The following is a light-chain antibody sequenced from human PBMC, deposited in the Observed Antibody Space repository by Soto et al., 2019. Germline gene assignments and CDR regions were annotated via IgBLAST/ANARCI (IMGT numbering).Light chain of an antibody. CDR1: QSVSSSC. CDR3: HQHGNSPWP. CDR2: GAS. V-gene: IGKV3-20*01. J-gene: IGKJ1*01. Sequence: GRRPSRARVTSQSVSSSCLARYQQKPGQAPRLLISGASSRATGIPDRFSGSGSGTEFSHTSIRLEPADFAAYYSHQHGNSPWPFGQGTKVDI.